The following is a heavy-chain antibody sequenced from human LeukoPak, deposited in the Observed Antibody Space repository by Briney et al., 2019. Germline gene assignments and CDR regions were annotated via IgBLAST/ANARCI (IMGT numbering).Heavy chain of an antibody. D-gene: IGHD3-3*01. J-gene: IGHJ4*02. CDR3: ARDITTIFGVVIMGYYFDY. V-gene: IGHV1-18*01. Sequence: GASVKVSFTASGYTFTSYGISWVRQAPGQGLEWMGWISAYNGNTNYAQKLQGRVTMTTDTSTSTAYMELRSLRSDDTAVYYCARDITTIFGVVIMGYYFDYWGQGTLVTVSS. CDR1: GYTFTSYG. CDR2: ISAYNGNT.